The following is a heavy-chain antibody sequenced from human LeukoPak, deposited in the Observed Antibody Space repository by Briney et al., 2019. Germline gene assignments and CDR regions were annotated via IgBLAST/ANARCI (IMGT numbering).Heavy chain of an antibody. CDR2: IYHSGST. V-gene: IGHV4-38-2*02. D-gene: IGHD3-22*01. CDR3: AHSTSYYYDTSFDY. Sequence: PSETLSLTCTVSGYSISSGYYWGWIRQPPGKGLEWIGSIYHSGSTYYNPSLKSRVTISVDTSKNQFSLKLSSVTAADTAVYYCAHSTSYYYDTSFDYWGQGTLVTVSS. CDR1: GYSISSGYY. J-gene: IGHJ4*02.